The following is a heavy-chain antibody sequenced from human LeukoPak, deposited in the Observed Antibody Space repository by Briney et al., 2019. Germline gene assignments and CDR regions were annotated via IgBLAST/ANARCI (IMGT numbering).Heavy chain of an antibody. CDR2: IIPIFGTA. D-gene: IGHD1-26*01. CDR3: ARVGATTFRPFDY. CDR1: GGTFSGYA. V-gene: IGHV1-69*13. J-gene: IGHJ4*02. Sequence: SVKVSCKASGGTFSGYAISWVRQAPGQGLEWMGGIIPIFGTANYAQKFQGRVTITADESTSTAYMELSSLRSEDTAVYYCARVGATTFRPFDYWGQGTLVTVSS.